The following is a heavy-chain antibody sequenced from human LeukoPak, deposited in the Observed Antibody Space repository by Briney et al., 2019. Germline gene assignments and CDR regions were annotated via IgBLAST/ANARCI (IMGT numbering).Heavy chain of an antibody. J-gene: IGHJ4*02. Sequence: GGSLRLSCAASGFTFSDYWMHWVRQAPGKGLMWVSLIHSDGGTTNYADSVKGRFTISRDNAKNTVYLQMNSLRVEDTAIYYCAKDVVPDSGWDIDYWGQGTLVTVSS. CDR3: AKDVVPDSGWDIDY. CDR1: GFTFSDYW. D-gene: IGHD6-19*01. CDR2: IHSDGGTT. V-gene: IGHV3-74*01.